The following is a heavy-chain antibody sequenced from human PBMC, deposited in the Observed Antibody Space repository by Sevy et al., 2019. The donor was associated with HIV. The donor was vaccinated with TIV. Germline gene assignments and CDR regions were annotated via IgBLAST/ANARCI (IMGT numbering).Heavy chain of an antibody. CDR3: AKDPYSSSWYGLGAFDY. CDR1: GFTFSSYG. V-gene: IGHV3-30*18. J-gene: IGHJ4*02. Sequence: GGSLTLSCAASGFTFSSYGMHWVRQAPGKGLEWVAVISYDGSNKYYADSVKGRFTISRDNSKNTLYLQMNSLRAEDTAVYYCAKDPYSSSWYGLGAFDYWGQGTLVTVSS. D-gene: IGHD6-13*01. CDR2: ISYDGSNK.